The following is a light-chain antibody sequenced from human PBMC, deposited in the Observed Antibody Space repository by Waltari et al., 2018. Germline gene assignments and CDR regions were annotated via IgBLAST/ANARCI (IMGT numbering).Light chain of an antibody. CDR2: SNN. V-gene: IGLV1-44*01. CDR3: AAWDDSLNGRV. J-gene: IGLJ3*02. CDR1: SPNIGSNT. Sequence: QSVLTQPPSASGTPGQRGTIPCSGSSPNIGSNTVNWYQQLPGTAPKLRIYSNNQRPSGGPDRFSGSKSGTSASLAISGLQSEDEADYYCAAWDDSLNGRVFGGGTKLTVL.